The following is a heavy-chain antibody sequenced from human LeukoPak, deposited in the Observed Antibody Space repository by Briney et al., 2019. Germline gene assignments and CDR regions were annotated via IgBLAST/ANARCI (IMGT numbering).Heavy chain of an antibody. D-gene: IGHD1-26*01. CDR1: NGSISTYY. CDR2: ISYGGAT. CDR3: ARHGGTLDYFDS. Sequence: SETLSLTCSVSNGSISTYYWSWSRQSTGKGLEWIGYISYGGATTYNPSLKRRVTISVDSPKNHFSLRLTSLTAAGTALYYCARHGGTLDYFDSWGPGSLVTLSS. V-gene: IGHV4-59*08. J-gene: IGHJ4*02.